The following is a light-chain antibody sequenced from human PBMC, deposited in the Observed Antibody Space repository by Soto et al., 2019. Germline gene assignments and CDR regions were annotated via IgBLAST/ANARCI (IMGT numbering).Light chain of an antibody. CDR3: SSYTTISTYV. J-gene: IGLJ1*01. V-gene: IGLV2-14*01. CDR1: SSDIGSYNY. CDR2: DVS. Sequence: LTQPPAVSGSPGQSSTISCTGTSSDIGSYNYVSWYQQYPGKAPKLMIYDVSNRPSGVSNRFSGSKSGNTASLTISGLQAADEADYYCSSYTTISTYVFGTGTKVTVL.